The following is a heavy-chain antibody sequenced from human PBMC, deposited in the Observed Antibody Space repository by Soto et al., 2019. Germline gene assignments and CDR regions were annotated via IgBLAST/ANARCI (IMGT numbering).Heavy chain of an antibody. CDR2: IAYSGTT. CDR3: ARDYITHPNYHFDY. V-gene: IGHV4-61*08. CDR1: GVSVSSRGFY. Sequence: QVHLQESGPGLVKPSETLSLLCTVSGVSVSSRGFYWSWIRQSPERGLEWIGYIAYSGTTNYNPSLKSRVTISADTSNNQFSLRLSSVTAADTAVYFCARDYITHPNYHFDYWGQGTRVTVSS. D-gene: IGHD1-20*01. J-gene: IGHJ4*02.